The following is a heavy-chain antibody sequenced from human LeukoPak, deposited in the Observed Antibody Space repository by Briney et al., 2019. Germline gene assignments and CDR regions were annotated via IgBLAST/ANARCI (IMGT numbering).Heavy chain of an antibody. CDR2: ISTGSGYM. V-gene: IGHV3-21*01. CDR3: AGTAAGTDY. CDR1: GFTFSTYS. J-gene: IGHJ4*02. D-gene: IGHD6-13*01. Sequence: GGSLRLSCAASGFTFSTYSMNWVRQAPGKGLEWVSSISTGSGYMYYADSVKGRFTISRDNAKNSLYLQMNSLRVEDTAVYYCAGTAAGTDYWGQGTLVTVSS.